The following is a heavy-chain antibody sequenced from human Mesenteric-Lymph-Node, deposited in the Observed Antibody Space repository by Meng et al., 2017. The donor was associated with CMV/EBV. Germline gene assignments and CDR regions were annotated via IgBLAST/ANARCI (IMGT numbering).Heavy chain of an antibody. J-gene: IGHJ4*02. V-gene: IGHV4-34*01. D-gene: IGHD4-23*01. CDR3: ARHQRWLKSEGGFNY. CDR2: INHSGST. CDR1: GGSFSGYY. Sequence: LRQWGAGLLEPSGSLSLACAVYGGSFSGYYWSLIRQPPGKGLEWIGEINHSGSTNYNPSLKSRVTISVDTSKNQFSLKLSSVTAADTAVYYCARHQRWLKSEGGFNYWGQGTLVTVSS.